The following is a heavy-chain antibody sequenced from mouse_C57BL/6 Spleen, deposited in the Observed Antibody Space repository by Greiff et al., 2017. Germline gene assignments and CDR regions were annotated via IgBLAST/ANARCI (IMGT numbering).Heavy chain of an antibody. Sequence: QVQLQQSGAELVRPGTSVKVSCKASGYAFTNYLIEWVKQRPGQGLEWIGVITPGSGGTNYNEKFKGKATLTADKSSSTAYMQLSSLTSEDSAVYFCAREVITTVVARGYFDVWGTGTTVTVSS. D-gene: IGHD1-1*01. CDR1: GYAFTNYL. J-gene: IGHJ1*03. CDR2: ITPGSGGT. V-gene: IGHV1-54*01. CDR3: AREVITTVVARGYFDV.